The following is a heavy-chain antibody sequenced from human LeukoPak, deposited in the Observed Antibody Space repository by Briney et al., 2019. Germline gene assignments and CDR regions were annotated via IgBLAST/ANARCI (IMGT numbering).Heavy chain of an antibody. CDR1: GGSISSSNW. V-gene: IGHV4-4*02. CDR3: ARGYCSGGSCYWQAYWFDP. CDR2: IYRSGST. Sequence: KASGTLSLTCAVSGGSISSSNWWSWVRQPPGKGLEWIGEIYRSGSTNYNPSLKSRVTISVDKSKNQFSLKLSSVTAADTAVYYCARGYCSGGSCYWQAYWFDPWGQGTLVTVSS. J-gene: IGHJ5*02. D-gene: IGHD2-15*01.